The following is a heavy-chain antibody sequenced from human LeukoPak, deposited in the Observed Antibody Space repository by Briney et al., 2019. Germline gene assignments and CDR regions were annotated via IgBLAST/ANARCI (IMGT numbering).Heavy chain of an antibody. CDR2: ISGSGGST. V-gene: IGHV3-23*01. Sequence: PGGSLRLSCAASGFTLSNHAMSWVRQAPGKGLEWVSAISGSGGSTYYADSVKGRFTISRDNSKNTLYLQMNSLRAEDTAVYYCAKLLAVAGGYWGQGTLVTVSS. J-gene: IGHJ4*02. CDR3: AKLLAVAGGY. CDR1: GFTLSNHA. D-gene: IGHD6-19*01.